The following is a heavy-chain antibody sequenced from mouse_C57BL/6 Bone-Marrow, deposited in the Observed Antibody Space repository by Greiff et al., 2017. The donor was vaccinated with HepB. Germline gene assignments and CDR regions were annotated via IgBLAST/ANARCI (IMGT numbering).Heavy chain of an antibody. V-gene: IGHV5-12*01. Sequence: EVQVVESGGGLVQPGGSLKLSCAASGFTFSDYYMYWVRQTPEKRLEWVAYISNGGGSTYYPDTVKGRFTISRDNAKNTLYLQMSRLKSEDTAMYYCARHRGFAYWGQGTLVTVSA. J-gene: IGHJ3*01. CDR1: GFTFSDYY. CDR2: ISNGGGST. CDR3: ARHRGFAY. D-gene: IGHD3-3*01.